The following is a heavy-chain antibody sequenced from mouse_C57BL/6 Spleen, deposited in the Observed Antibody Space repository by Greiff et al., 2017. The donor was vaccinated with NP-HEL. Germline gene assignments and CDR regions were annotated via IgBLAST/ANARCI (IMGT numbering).Heavy chain of an antibody. CDR3: ARDGDMDY. J-gene: IGHJ4*01. CDR1: GFTFSDYG. V-gene: IGHV5-17*01. CDR2: ISSGSSTI. Sequence: EVKLVESGGGLVKPGGSLKLSCAASGFTFSDYGMHWVRQAPEKGLEWVAYISSGSSTIYYADTVKGRFTISRDNAKSTLYLQMTSLRSEDTAMYYCARDGDMDYWGQGTSLTVSS.